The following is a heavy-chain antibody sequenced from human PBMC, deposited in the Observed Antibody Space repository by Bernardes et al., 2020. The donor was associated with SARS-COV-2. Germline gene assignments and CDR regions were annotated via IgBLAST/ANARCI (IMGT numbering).Heavy chain of an antibody. CDR1: GFTFSSYS. Sequence: GGSLRLSCAASGFTFSSYSMNWVRQAPGKGLEWVSSISSSSSYIYYADSVKGRFTISRDNAKNSLYLQMNSLRAEDTAVYYCARDWGDEQWLVLRPTHMDVWGKGTTVTVSS. CDR2: ISSSSSYI. V-gene: IGHV3-21*01. D-gene: IGHD6-19*01. J-gene: IGHJ6*03. CDR3: ARDWGDEQWLVLRPTHMDV.